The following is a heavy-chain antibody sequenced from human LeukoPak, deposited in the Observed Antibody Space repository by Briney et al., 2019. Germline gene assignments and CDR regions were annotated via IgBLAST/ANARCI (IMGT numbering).Heavy chain of an antibody. V-gene: IGHV4-59*08. CDR1: GGSISSYY. CDR2: IYYSGST. D-gene: IGHD2-21*02. J-gene: IGHJ6*02. CDR3: ARHRPGGVTYYYYYYGMDV. Sequence: SETLSLTCTVSGGSISSYYWGWIRQPPGKGLEWIGYIYYSGSTNYNPSLKSRVTISVDTSKNQFSLKLSSVTAADTAVYYCARHRPGGVTYYYYYYGMDVWGQGTTVTVSS.